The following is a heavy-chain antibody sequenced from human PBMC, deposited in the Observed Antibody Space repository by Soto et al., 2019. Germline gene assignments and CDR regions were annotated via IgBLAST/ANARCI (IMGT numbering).Heavy chain of an antibody. J-gene: IGHJ6*02. Sequence: GGSLRLSCAASGFTFSSYSMNWVRQAPGKGLVWVSSISSSSSYIYYADSVKGRFTISRDNAKNSLYLQMNSLRAEDTAVYYCAREYDFWDGYYYYGMDVWGQGTTVTVSS. V-gene: IGHV3-21*01. CDR3: AREYDFWDGYYYYGMDV. CDR1: GFTFSSYS. CDR2: ISSSSSYI. D-gene: IGHD3-3*01.